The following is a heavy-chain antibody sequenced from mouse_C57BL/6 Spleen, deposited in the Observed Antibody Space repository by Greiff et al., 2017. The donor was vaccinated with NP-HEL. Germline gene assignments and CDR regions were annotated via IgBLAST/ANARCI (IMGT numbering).Heavy chain of an antibody. CDR1: GFSLSTFGMG. CDR3: ARIAYYGNYWYFDV. Sequence: QVTLKESGPGILQPSQTLSLTCSFSGFSLSTFGMGVGWIRQPSGKGLEWLAHIWWDDDKYYNPALKSRLTISKDTSKNQLFLKIANVDTADTATYYCARIAYYGNYWYFDVWGTGTTVTVSS. V-gene: IGHV8-8*01. D-gene: IGHD2-10*01. J-gene: IGHJ1*03. CDR2: IWWDDDK.